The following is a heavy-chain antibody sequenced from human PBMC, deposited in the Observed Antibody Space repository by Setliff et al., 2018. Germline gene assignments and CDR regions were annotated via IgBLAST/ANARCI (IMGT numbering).Heavy chain of an antibody. CDR2: TYYSGTT. J-gene: IGHJ5*01. CDR1: GGSISTNTYF. CDR3: ASRRTGPGGWFDY. D-gene: IGHD1-26*01. Sequence: SETLSLTCTVSGGSISTNTYFWGWIRQPPGKGLEWIGNTYYSGTTYYSPSLKSRVTISVDTSKNQFSLKLTSVTAADTAIYYCASRRTGPGGWFDYWGQGTLVTVSS. V-gene: IGHV4-39*01.